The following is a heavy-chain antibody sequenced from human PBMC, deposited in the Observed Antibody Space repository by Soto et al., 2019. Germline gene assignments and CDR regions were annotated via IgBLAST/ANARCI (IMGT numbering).Heavy chain of an antibody. J-gene: IGHJ4*02. CDR1: GFTFSNYW. CDR3: VRDSHGDY. Sequence: EVQLVESGGGLVQPGGSLRLSCAGSGFTFSNYWMHWVRQAPGKGLEWVSRIDHDGPTDYADSVRSRFTISRDNAENTLYLQMNSLRPEDTAVYYCVRDSHGDYWGQGTLGTVSS. CDR2: IDHDGPT. V-gene: IGHV3-74*01.